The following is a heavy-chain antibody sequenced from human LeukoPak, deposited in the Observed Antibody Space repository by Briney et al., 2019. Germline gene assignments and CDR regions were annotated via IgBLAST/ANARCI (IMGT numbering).Heavy chain of an antibody. D-gene: IGHD2-2*01. CDR3: ARSPYCSSTSCYYINYYYYMDV. CDR2: ISAYNGNT. Sequence: ASVKVSCKASGYTFTSYGISWVRQVPGQGLEWMGWISAYNGNTNYAQKLQGRVTMTTDTSTSTAYMELRSLRSDDTAVYYCARSPYCSSTSCYYINYYYYMDVWGKGTTVTVSS. J-gene: IGHJ6*03. V-gene: IGHV1-18*01. CDR1: GYTFTSYG.